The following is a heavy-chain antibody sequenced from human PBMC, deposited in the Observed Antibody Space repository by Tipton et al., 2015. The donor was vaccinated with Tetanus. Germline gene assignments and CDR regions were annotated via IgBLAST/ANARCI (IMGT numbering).Heavy chain of an antibody. D-gene: IGHD6-6*01. CDR1: GGSINSGGYF. CDR3: ARDQGGGRFVRLNWFDP. CDR2: IYYSGDT. Sequence: TLSLTCSVSGGSINSGGYFWNWIRQQPGKGPEWIGYIYYSGDTFYNPSLKSRVTLSVDTSENQFSLNLRSVTAADSAVYYCARDQGGGRFVRLNWFDPGGQGTLVTVSS. J-gene: IGHJ5*02. V-gene: IGHV4-31*03.